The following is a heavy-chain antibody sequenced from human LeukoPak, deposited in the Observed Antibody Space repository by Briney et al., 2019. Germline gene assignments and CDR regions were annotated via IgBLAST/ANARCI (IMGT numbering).Heavy chain of an antibody. CDR1: GYTFTDYY. CDR3: ATVYCGGDCYPAEYFQH. V-gene: IGHV1-69-2*01. CDR2: VDPEDGET. D-gene: IGHD2-21*01. Sequence: ASVKVSCKASGYTFTDYYMHWVQQAPGKGLEWMGLVDPEDGETIYAEKFQGRVTITADTSTDTAYMELSSLRSEDTAVYYCATVYCGGDCYPAEYFQHWGQGTLVTVSS. J-gene: IGHJ1*01.